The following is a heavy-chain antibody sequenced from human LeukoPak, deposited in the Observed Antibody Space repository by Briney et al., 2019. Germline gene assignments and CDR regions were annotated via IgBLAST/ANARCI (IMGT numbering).Heavy chain of an antibody. CDR2: ISSSGSTI. Sequence: PGGSLRLSCAASGFTFSSYGMHWVRQAPGKGLEWVSYISSSGSTIYYADSVKGRFTISRDNAKNSLYLQMNSLRAEDTAVYYCARESPKFPYYYYGMDVWGKGTTVTVSS. CDR3: ARESPKFPYYYYGMDV. J-gene: IGHJ6*04. CDR1: GFTFSSYG. V-gene: IGHV3-48*04.